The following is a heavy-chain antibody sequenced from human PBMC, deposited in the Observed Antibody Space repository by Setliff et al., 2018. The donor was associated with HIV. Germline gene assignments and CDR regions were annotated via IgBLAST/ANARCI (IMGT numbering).Heavy chain of an antibody. CDR2: INHRGST. Sequence: LSLTCAVYGGSFSGYYWSWIRQSPGKGLEWIGEINHRGSTNYNPSLESRVTISVDTSKNQFSLKLSSVTAADTAVYYCARGGYYYDSSGYGRLDYWGQGTLVTVSS. D-gene: IGHD3-22*01. V-gene: IGHV4-34*01. CDR3: ARGGYYYDSSGYGRLDY. J-gene: IGHJ4*02. CDR1: GGSFSGYY.